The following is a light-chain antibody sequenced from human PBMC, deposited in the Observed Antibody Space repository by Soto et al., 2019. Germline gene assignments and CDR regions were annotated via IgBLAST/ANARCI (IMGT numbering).Light chain of an antibody. CDR2: GAS. J-gene: IGKJ1*01. Sequence: EIVLTQSPGTLSLSPGERATLSCRASQSVSSSYLAWYQQKPGQAPRLLIYGASSRATGIPDRFSGSGSGTDFTLTISRLEPEDFAVYYCHQYGSSGSGTFGQGTKVEIK. CDR1: QSVSSSY. CDR3: HQYGSSGSGT. V-gene: IGKV3-20*01.